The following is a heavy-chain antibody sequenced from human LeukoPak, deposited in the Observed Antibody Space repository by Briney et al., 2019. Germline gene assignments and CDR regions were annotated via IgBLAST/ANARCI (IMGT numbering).Heavy chain of an antibody. CDR1: GYSISSGYY. V-gene: IGHV4-38-2*01. Sequence: SETLSLTCAVSGYSISSGYYWGWIRQPPGKGLEWIGSIYHSGSTYYNPSLKSRVTISVDTSKNQFSLKLSSVTAAGTAVYYCARVGGVGYYYYMDVWGKGTTVTVSS. CDR3: ARVGGVGYYYYMDV. CDR2: IYHSGST. D-gene: IGHD3-16*01. J-gene: IGHJ6*03.